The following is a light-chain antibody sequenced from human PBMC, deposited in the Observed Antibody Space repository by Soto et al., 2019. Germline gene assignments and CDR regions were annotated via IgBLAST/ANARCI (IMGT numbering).Light chain of an antibody. Sequence: QSALTQPASVSGSPGQSITISCTGTSSDVGSYNLVSWYQQHPGKAPKLMIYEGSKRPSGVSNRFSGSKSGNTASLTMPGLQADDEADYYCCSYAGSSTWVFGGGTKLTGL. V-gene: IGLV2-23*01. CDR3: CSYAGSSTWV. CDR2: EGS. CDR1: SSDVGSYNL. J-gene: IGLJ3*02.